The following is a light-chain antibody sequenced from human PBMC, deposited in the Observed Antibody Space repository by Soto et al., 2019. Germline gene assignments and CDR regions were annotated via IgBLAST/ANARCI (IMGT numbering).Light chain of an antibody. Sequence: QSALTQPPSASGSPGQSVTISCTGTSSDVGGYNYVSWYQHHPGKAPKLMIYDVSKRPSGVPDRFSGSKSGNTASLTVSGLQAEDEADYYCSSYAGSNNYVFGTGTSSPS. CDR1: SSDVGGYNY. J-gene: IGLJ1*01. V-gene: IGLV2-8*01. CDR2: DVS. CDR3: SSYAGSNNYV.